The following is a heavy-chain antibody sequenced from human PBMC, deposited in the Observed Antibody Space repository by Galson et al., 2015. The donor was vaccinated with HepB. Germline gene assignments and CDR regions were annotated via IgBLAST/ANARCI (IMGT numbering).Heavy chain of an antibody. J-gene: IGHJ4*02. CDR2: IFYSGST. CDR1: GGSTSTNSYF. Sequence: ETLSLTCTVSGGSTSTNSYFWGWVRQPPGKGLEWIGSIFYSGSTHYNPSLKSRVTISVATSKKQYSLKLNSVTAADTAVYYCASQAGWLASGNYYSPLDYWGQGILVTVSS. V-gene: IGHV4-39*07. CDR3: ASQAGWLASGNYYSPLDY. D-gene: IGHD3-10*01.